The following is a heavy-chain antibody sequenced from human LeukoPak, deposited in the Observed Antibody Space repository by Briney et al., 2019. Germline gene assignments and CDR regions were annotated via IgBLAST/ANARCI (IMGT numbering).Heavy chain of an antibody. CDR2: INSDGSST. CDR3: TRVHTANWFDP. CDR1: GFTFSHYW. Sequence: GGSLRLSCAASGFTFSHYWMHWVRQAPGKGLVWVSRINSDGSSTTYADSVKGRFTISRDNAKNTLYLQMSSLRAEDTAVYYCTRVHTANWFDPWGQGTLVTVSS. V-gene: IGHV3-74*01. D-gene: IGHD5-18*01. J-gene: IGHJ5*02.